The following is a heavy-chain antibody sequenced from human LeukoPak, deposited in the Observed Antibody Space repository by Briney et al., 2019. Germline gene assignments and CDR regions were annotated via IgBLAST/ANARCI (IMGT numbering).Heavy chain of an antibody. D-gene: IGHD3-9*01. CDR3: AKGIDILTGYYLDY. CDR1: GFTFSSYA. CDR2: ISGSGGST. J-gene: IGHJ4*02. V-gene: IGHV3-23*01. Sequence: QAGGSLRLSCAASGFTFSSYAMSWVRQAPGKGLEWVSAISGSGGSTYYADSVKGRFTISRDNSKNTLYLQMNSLRAEDTAVYYCAKGIDILTGYYLDYWGQGTLVTVSS.